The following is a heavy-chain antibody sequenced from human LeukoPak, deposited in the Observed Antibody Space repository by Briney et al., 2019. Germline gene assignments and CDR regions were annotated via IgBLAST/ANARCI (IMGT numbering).Heavy chain of an antibody. CDR2: ISAYNGKI. CDR3: ARDHIAVAGKDSDY. D-gene: IGHD6-19*01. V-gene: IGHV1-18*01. Sequence: GASVKVSCKASGYTFNNYGITWVRQTPGQGLEWMGWISAYNGKINFAQKVQGRVTMTTDTSTSTAYMELGNLRSDDTAVYYCARDHIAVAGKDSDYWGQGTLVTVSS. CDR1: GYTFNNYG. J-gene: IGHJ4*02.